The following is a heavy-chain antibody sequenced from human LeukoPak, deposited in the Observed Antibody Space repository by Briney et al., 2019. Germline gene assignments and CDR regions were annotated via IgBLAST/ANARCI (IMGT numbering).Heavy chain of an antibody. D-gene: IGHD6-19*01. CDR1: GGSISSSSYY. CDR2: INHSGST. CDR3: ASSGWPYYYGMDV. V-gene: IGHV4-39*07. J-gene: IGHJ6*02. Sequence: SETLSFTCTVSGGSISSSSYYWSWIRQPPGKGLEWIGEINHSGSTNYNPSLKSRVTISVDTSKNQFSLKLSSVTAADTAVYYCASSGWPYYYGMDVWGQGTTVTVSS.